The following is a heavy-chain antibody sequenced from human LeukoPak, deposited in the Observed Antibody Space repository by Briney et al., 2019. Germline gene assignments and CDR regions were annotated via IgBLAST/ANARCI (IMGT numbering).Heavy chain of an antibody. CDR3: ARGGRGYCTSSSCYFDY. D-gene: IGHD2-2*01. J-gene: IGHJ4*02. CDR1: GDSVSSTA. CDR2: TYYGSKWYN. Sequence: KASQTLSLTCAISGDSVSSTAWNWIRQSPSRGLEWLGRTYYGSKWYNDYAVSVKSRITINPDTSKNQFSLQLNSVTPEDTAVYYCARGGRGYCTSSSCYFDYWGQGTLVTVSS. V-gene: IGHV6-1*01.